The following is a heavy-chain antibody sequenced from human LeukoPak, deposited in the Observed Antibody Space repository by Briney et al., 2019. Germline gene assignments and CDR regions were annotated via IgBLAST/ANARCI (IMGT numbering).Heavy chain of an antibody. J-gene: IGHJ4*02. CDR1: GFTFSSYG. D-gene: IGHD2-15*01. CDR2: IYSDGNKN. V-gene: IGHV3-33*08. Sequence: GGSLGLSCAASGFTFSSYGMHWVRQAPGKGLEWLAVIYSDGNKNYYADSVKGRFTISRDNSKDTLYLQVNSLRAEDTAVYHCARDSGGGSCFYFDNWGLGTLVTVSS. CDR3: ARDSGGGSCFYFDN.